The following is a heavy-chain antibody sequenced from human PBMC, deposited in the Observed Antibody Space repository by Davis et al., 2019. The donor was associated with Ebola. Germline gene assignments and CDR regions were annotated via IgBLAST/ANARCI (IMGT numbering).Heavy chain of an antibody. D-gene: IGHD2-2*02. V-gene: IGHV3-23*01. Sequence: GESLKISCAASGFTFSSYAMSWVRQAPGKGLEWVSAISGSGGSTYYADSVKGRFTISRDNAKNSLYLQMNSLRAEDTAVYYCARRKSIVVVPAAINYYYYGMDVWGQGTTVTVSS. CDR2: ISGSGGST. CDR3: ARRKSIVVVPAAINYYYYGMDV. J-gene: IGHJ6*02. CDR1: GFTFSSYA.